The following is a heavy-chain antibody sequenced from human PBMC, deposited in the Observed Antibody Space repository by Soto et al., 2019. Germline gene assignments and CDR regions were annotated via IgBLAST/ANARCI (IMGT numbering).Heavy chain of an antibody. CDR2: INPNSGGT. V-gene: IGHV1-2*02. CDR1: GYTFTGYY. CDR3: ARVVNIAVAAFDI. Sequence: ASVKVSCKASGYTFTGYYMHWVRQAPGQGLEWMGWINPNSGGTNYAQKFQGRVTMTRDTSISTAYMELSRLRSDDTAVYYCARVVNIAVAAFDIWGQGTMVTVSS. J-gene: IGHJ3*02. D-gene: IGHD6-19*01.